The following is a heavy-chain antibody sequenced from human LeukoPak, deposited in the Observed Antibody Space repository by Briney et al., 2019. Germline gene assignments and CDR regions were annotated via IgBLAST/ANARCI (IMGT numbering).Heavy chain of an antibody. J-gene: IGHJ3*02. V-gene: IGHV4-61*02. Sequence: SETLSLTCTVSGDSISSGDYYWSWIRQPAGKGLEWIGRISSSGSTNYNPSLKSRVTISVDTSKNQFSLKPSSVTAADTAVYLCARGPYSYDRSGAFDIWGQGTMVAVSS. CDR3: ARGPYSYDRSGAFDI. CDR1: GDSISSGDYY. D-gene: IGHD3-22*01. CDR2: ISSSGST.